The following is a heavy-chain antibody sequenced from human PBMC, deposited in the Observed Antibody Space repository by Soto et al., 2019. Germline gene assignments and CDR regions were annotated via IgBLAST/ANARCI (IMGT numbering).Heavy chain of an antibody. J-gene: IGHJ5*02. CDR3: ARIVATIEGGGNWFDP. CDR2: IYYSGST. D-gene: IGHD5-12*01. CDR1: GGSISSGDYY. V-gene: IGHV4-30-4*01. Sequence: QVQLQESGPGLVKPSQTLSLTCTVSGGSISSGDYYWSWIRQPPGKSLEWIGYIYYSGSTYYNPSLKSRVTISVDTSKNQFSLKLSSVTAADTAVYYCARIVATIEGGGNWFDPWGQGTLVTVSS.